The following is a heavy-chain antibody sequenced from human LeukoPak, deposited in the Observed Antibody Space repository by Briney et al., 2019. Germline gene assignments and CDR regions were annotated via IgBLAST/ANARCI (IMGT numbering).Heavy chain of an antibody. J-gene: IGHJ6*03. CDR1: GFTFSSVW. CDR2: VKRKIDGATT. CDR3: AKASYSNYRGYMDV. D-gene: IGHD4-11*01. V-gene: IGHV3-15*05. Sequence: GGSLRLSCAASGFTFSSVWMTWVRQAPGKGLEWVGRVKRKIDGATTDYAAPVKGRFTISRDNSKNSLYLQMNSLRTEDTALYYCAKASYSNYRGYMDVWGKGTTVTVSS.